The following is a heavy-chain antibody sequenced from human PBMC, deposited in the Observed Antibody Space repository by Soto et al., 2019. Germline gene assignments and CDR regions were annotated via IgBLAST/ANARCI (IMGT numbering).Heavy chain of an antibody. Sequence: GASVKVSCKASGFTFTSSAVQWVRQARGQRLEWIGWIVVGSGNTNYAQKFQERVTITRDMSTSTAYMELSSLRSEDTAVYYCAVPRRGFGYGRFVMDVWGQGTTVTVS. J-gene: IGHJ6*02. CDR3: AVPRRGFGYGRFVMDV. CDR2: IVVGSGNT. CDR1: GFTFTSSA. V-gene: IGHV1-58*01. D-gene: IGHD3-10*01.